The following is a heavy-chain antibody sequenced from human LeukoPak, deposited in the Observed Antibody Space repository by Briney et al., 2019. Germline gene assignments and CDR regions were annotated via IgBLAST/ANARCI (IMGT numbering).Heavy chain of an antibody. V-gene: IGHV3-73*01. CDR2: IRSKANTYAT. CDR1: GFTFSGSA. Sequence: GGSLRLSCAASGFTFSGSAMHWVRQASGKGLGWVGRIRSKANTYATAYAASVKGRFTISRDDSKNTAYLQMNSLKTEDTAVYYCTSRLTSHYYYMDVWGKGTTVTVSS. J-gene: IGHJ6*03. D-gene: IGHD4/OR15-4a*01. CDR3: TSRLTSHYYYMDV.